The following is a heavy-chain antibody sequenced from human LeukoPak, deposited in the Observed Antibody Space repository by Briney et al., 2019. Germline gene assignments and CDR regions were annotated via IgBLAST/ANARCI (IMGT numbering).Heavy chain of an antibody. CDR3: TKGQQQYPRSVDY. Sequence: GESLKISCAASGFTFSSYAMNWVRQAPGKGLEWVSGISGSGDSTYYADSVKGRFTISRDNSKITVYLQMNSLRAEDTAVYYCTKGQQQYPRSVDYWGQGTLVAVSS. CDR2: ISGSGDST. V-gene: IGHV3-23*01. CDR1: GFTFSSYA. J-gene: IGHJ4*02. D-gene: IGHD6-13*01.